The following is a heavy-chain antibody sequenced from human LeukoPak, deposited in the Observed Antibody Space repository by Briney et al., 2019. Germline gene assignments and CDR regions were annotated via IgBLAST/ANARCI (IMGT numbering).Heavy chain of an antibody. CDR2: IASSGRNT. D-gene: IGHD5-24*01. Sequence: GGSLRLSCAASGFNFNDAAMTWVRQAPGKGLEWVSLIASSGRNTYYTDSVRGRFTISRDNSKNTLSLQMNSLRVEDMAMYYCAKDIQLSAWGLGTMVTVSS. CDR1: GFNFNDAA. V-gene: IGHV3-23*01. J-gene: IGHJ3*01. CDR3: AKDIQLSA.